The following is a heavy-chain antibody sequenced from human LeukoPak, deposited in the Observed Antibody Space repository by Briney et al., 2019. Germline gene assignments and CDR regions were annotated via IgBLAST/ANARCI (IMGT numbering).Heavy chain of an antibody. D-gene: IGHD3-10*01. CDR3: ARGGYYGSGSYYSFSGYFDY. V-gene: IGHV1-69*06. CDR1: GGTFSSYA. CDR2: IIPIFGTA. J-gene: IGHJ4*02. Sequence: EASVKVSCKASGGTFSSYAISWVRQAPGQGLEWMGEIIPIFGTANYAQKFQGRVTITADKSTSTAYMELSSLRSEDTAVYYCARGGYYGSGSYYSFSGYFDYWGQGTLVTVSS.